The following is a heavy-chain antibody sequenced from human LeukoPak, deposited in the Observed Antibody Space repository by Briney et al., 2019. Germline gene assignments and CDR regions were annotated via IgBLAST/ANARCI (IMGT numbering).Heavy chain of an antibody. CDR2: ISYDGSNK. CDR1: GFTFSSYA. J-gene: IGHJ4*02. CDR3: ARDGLYAYYDSSGYYFDY. V-gene: IGHV3-30-3*01. Sequence: GRSLRLSCAASGFTFSSYAMSWVRQAPGKGLEWVAVISYDGSNKYYADSVKGRFTISRDNSKNTLYLQMNSLRAEDTAVYYCARDGLYAYYDSSGYYFDYWGQGTLVTVSS. D-gene: IGHD3-22*01.